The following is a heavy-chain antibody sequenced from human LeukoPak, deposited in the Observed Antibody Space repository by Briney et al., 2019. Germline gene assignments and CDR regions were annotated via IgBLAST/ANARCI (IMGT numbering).Heavy chain of an antibody. CDR2: ISYDGSNK. J-gene: IGHJ4*02. V-gene: IGHV3-30*01. CDR1: GFTFSSYA. Sequence: PGGSLRLTCAASGFTFSSYAMHWVRQAPGKGLEWVAVISYDGSNKYYADSVKGRFTISRGNSKNTLYLQMNSLRAEDTAVYYCARDRTPYYDSSGYFDYWGQGTLVTVSS. D-gene: IGHD3-22*01. CDR3: ARDRTPYYDSSGYFDY.